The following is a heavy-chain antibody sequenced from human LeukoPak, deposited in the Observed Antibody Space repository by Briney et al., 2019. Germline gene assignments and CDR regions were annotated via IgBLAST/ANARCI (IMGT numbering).Heavy chain of an antibody. V-gene: IGHV3-7*01. CDR2: IKQDGSEK. CDR3: ARDMAPSSGWFGDAFDI. J-gene: IGHJ3*02. D-gene: IGHD6-19*01. CDR1: GFTFSSYW. Sequence: GGSLRLSCAASGFTFSSYWMSWVRQAPGKGLEWVANIKQDGSEKYYVDSVKGRFTISRDNAKNSLYLQMNSLRAEDTAVYYCARDMAPSSGWFGDAFDIWGQGTMVTVSS.